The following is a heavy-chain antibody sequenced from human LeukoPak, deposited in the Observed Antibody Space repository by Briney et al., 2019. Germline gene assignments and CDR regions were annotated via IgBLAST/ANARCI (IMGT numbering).Heavy chain of an antibody. Sequence: GGSLRLSCAASGFTFTTYWMSWVRQPPGKGLEWVANKQKDGTEKYYVASVKGRFTISRDNAKNSLYLQVNSLRVEDTAVYYCAKVAKYYYGSEAYYFFEHWGQGTPVTASS. D-gene: IGHD3-10*01. J-gene: IGHJ4*02. CDR1: GFTFTTYW. CDR3: AKVAKYYYGSEAYYFFEH. CDR2: KQKDGTEK. V-gene: IGHV3-7*01.